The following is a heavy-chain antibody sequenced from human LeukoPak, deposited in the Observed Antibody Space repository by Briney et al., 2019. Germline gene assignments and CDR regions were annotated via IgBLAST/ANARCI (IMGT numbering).Heavy chain of an antibody. CDR1: GGSISRYY. CDR2: FYISGST. CDR3: ARDFLLQSEGLFDY. Sequence: SETLSLTCTVSGGSISRYYWSWIRQPAGKGLERIGRFYISGSTNYNPSLKSRVTMSVDTSKNQFSLRLNSVTAADTAVYYCARDFLLQSEGLFDYWGQGTLVTVSS. D-gene: IGHD4-11*01. J-gene: IGHJ4*02. V-gene: IGHV4-4*07.